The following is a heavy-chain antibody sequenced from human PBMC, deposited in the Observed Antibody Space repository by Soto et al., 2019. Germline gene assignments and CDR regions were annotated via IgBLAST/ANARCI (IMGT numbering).Heavy chain of an antibody. Sequence: PGGSLRLSCAASGFTFSSYAMSWVRQAPGKGLEWVSAISGSGGSTYYADSVKGRFTISRDNSKNTLYLQMNSLRAEDTAVYCCAKDGGGVMITFGGVIVTPFDYWGQGTLVTVPS. CDR2: ISGSGGST. V-gene: IGHV3-23*01. CDR1: GFTFSSYA. D-gene: IGHD3-16*02. J-gene: IGHJ4*02. CDR3: AKDGGGVMITFGGVIVTPFDY.